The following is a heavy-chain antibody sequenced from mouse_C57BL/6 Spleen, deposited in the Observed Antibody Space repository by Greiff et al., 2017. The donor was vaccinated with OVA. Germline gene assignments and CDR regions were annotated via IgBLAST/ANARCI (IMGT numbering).Heavy chain of an antibody. D-gene: IGHD2-4*01. CDR3: AHYDGFAY. CDR1: GYTFTSYW. J-gene: IGHJ3*01. CDR2: IDPSDSYT. V-gene: IGHV1-59*01. Sequence: QVQLKQPGAELVRPGTSVKLSCKASGYTFTSYWMHWVKQRPGQGLEWIGVIDPSDSYTNYNQKFKGKATLTVDTSSSTAYMQLSSLTSEDSAVYYCAHYDGFAYWGQGTLVTVSA.